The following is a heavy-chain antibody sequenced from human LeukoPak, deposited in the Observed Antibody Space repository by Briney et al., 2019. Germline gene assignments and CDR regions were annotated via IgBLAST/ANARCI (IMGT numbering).Heavy chain of an antibody. J-gene: IGHJ4*02. CDR3: ATGIVGAPLDY. CDR1: GYTLTELS. D-gene: IGHD1-26*01. V-gene: IGHV1-24*01. Sequence: ASVKVSCKVSGYTLTELSMHWVRQAPGKGLEWMGGFDPEDGETIYAQKFQGRVTTTEDTSTDTAYMELSRLRSEDTAVYYCATGIVGAPLDYWGQGTLVTVSS. CDR2: FDPEDGET.